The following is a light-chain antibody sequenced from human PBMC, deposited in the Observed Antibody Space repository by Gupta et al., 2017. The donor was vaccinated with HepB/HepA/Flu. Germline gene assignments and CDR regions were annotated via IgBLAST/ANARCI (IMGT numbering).Light chain of an antibody. J-gene: IGLJ2*01. CDR2: DGR. V-gene: IGLV2-11*01. Sequence: SALTQPRSVSGSPGPSVTISCTGTSNDVGAYKYVSWYQQHPDDDRNLIIFDGRNRTAGTRDFFSCSKSGTTAPLTISGLEAEDDDYYYGSAEASSSVVFGGGTKLTVL. CDR3: SAEASSSVV. CDR1: SNDVGAYKY.